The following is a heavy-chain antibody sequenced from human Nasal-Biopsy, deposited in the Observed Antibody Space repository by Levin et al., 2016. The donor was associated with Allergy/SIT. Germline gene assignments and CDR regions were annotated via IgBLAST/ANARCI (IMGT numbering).Heavy chain of an antibody. Sequence: KVSCKGSGYSFPSYWITWVRQMPGKGLEWMGRIDPGDSYTNYSPSFQGHVTISADKSIDTAYLQWSSLKASDTAIYYCARHEMAGGLGVYWGQGTPVTVSS. D-gene: IGHD5-24*01. CDR1: GYSFPSYW. J-gene: IGHJ4*02. CDR3: ARHEMAGGLGVY. V-gene: IGHV5-10-1*01. CDR2: IDPGDSYT.